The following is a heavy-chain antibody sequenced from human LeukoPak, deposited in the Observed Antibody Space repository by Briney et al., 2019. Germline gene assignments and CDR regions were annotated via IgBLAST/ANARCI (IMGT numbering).Heavy chain of an antibody. V-gene: IGHV1-18*01. CDR2: ISAYNGST. CDR1: GYTFTSYG. CDR3: ARVLRIAAAGAYYYGMDV. Sequence: WASVKVSCKASGYTFTSYGISWVRQAPGQGLEWMGWISAYNGSTNYAQKLQGRVTMTTDTSTSTAYMELRSLRSDDTAVYYCARVLRIAAAGAYYYGMDVWGQGTTVTVSS. D-gene: IGHD6-13*01. J-gene: IGHJ6*02.